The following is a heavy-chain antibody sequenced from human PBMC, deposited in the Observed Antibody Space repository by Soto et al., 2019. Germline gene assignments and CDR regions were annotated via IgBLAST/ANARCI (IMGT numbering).Heavy chain of an antibody. CDR1: GGSFSGYY. J-gene: IGHJ4*02. CDR3: ARVGGYDYADYVGLS. Sequence: PSETLSLTCAVYGGSFSGYYWSCIRQPPGKGLEWIGEINHSGSTNYNPSLKSRVTISVDTSKNQFSLKLSSVTAADTAVYYCARVGGYDYADYVGLSWGQGTLVT. D-gene: IGHD4-17*01. V-gene: IGHV4-34*01. CDR2: INHSGST.